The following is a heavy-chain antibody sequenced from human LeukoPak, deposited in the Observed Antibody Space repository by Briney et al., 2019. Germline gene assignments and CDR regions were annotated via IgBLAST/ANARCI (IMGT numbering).Heavy chain of an antibody. Sequence: GGSLRLSCAASGLTVTNAWMNWVRQAPGKGLEWVGRIASKTDGGTTDYAAPVKGRFTISRDDSKNTLFLQMNSLRAEDTAVYYCAKDGYSSSWYYFDYWGQGTLVTVSS. J-gene: IGHJ4*02. D-gene: IGHD6-13*01. V-gene: IGHV3-15*04. CDR1: GLTVTNAW. CDR3: AKDGYSSSWYYFDY. CDR2: IASKTDGGTT.